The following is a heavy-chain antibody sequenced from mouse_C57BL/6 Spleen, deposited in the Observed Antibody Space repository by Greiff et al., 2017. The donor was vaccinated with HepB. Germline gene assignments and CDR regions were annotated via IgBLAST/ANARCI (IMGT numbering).Heavy chain of an antibody. D-gene: IGHD2-3*01. V-gene: IGHV10-1*01. CDR2: IRSKSNNYAT. J-gene: IGHJ4*01. CDR3: VRPIYDGYRDAMDY. CDR1: GFSFNTYA. Sequence: DVMLVESGGGLVQPKGSLKLSCAASGFSFNTYAMNWVRQAPGKGLEWVARIRSKSNNYATYYADSVKDRFTISRDDSESMLYLQMNNLKTEDTAMYYCVRPIYDGYRDAMDYWGQGTSVTVSS.